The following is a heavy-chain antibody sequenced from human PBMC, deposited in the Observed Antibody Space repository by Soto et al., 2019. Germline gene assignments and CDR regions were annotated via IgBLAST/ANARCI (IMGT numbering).Heavy chain of an antibody. CDR2: IYDSGSA. D-gene: IGHD1-26*01. CDR3: ARGILRPNHYMDV. J-gene: IGHJ6*03. V-gene: IGHV4-31*03. CDR1: GDSISRGGYF. Sequence: QVQLQESGPGLVKLSQTLSLTFIVSGDSISRGGYFWTWSRQHPGKGLEWIGYIYDSGSAFYNPSLKSRVTMSVDTSKNQFSLNLRSVTAADTAVFYCARGILRPNHYMDVWGKGTAVAVSS.